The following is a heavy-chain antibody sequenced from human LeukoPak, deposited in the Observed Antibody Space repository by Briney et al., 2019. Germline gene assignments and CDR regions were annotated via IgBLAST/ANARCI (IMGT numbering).Heavy chain of an antibody. CDR1: GFTFDDYA. CDR3: AKGPRYCSSTSCPYYYYYGMDV. Sequence: GGSLRLSCAASGFTFDDYAMHWVRQAPGKGLEWVSGISWNSGSIGYADSVKGRFTISRDNAKNSLYLQMNSLRAEDTALYYCAKGPRYCSSTSCPYYYYYGMDVWGQGTTVTVSS. J-gene: IGHJ6*02. CDR2: ISWNSGSI. D-gene: IGHD2-2*01. V-gene: IGHV3-9*01.